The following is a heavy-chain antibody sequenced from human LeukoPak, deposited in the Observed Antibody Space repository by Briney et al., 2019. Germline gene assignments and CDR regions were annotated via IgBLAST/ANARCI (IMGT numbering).Heavy chain of an antibody. CDR3: ARDHEQVVQLDAFDI. V-gene: IGHV3-21*01. CDR1: GFTFSSYS. D-gene: IGHD1-1*01. Sequence: GGSLRLSCAASGFTFSSYSMNWVRQAPGKGLEWVSSISSSSTYIYYADSVKGRFIISRDDAKNSLYLQMNSLRAEDTAVYYCARDHEQVVQLDAFDIWGQGTMVTVSS. CDR2: ISSSSTYI. J-gene: IGHJ3*02.